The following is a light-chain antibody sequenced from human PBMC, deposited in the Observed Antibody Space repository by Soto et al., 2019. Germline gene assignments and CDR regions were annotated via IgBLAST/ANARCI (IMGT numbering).Light chain of an antibody. Sequence: QSVLTQPASVSGSPGQSITISCTGTSSDVGGYNYVSWYQQHPGKAPKLMIYEVRNRPSGVSNRFSGSKSGNTASLTISGLQAEDEADYYCSSYTSSSPWVFGGGTKLTVL. CDR2: EVR. CDR3: SSYTSSSPWV. J-gene: IGLJ3*02. CDR1: SSDVGGYNY. V-gene: IGLV2-14*01.